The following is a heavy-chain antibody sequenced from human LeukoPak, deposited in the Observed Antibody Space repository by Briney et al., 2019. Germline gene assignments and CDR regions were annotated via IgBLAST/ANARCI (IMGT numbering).Heavy chain of an antibody. Sequence: GGSLRLSCAASGFIFSNHAMTWVRQAPGKGLEWVSAISGGDGATYYADSVKGRFIISRDNSKNTLYLQMSGLRADDTAVYYCAKDGTPGDYWGQGTRVTVSS. J-gene: IGHJ4*02. CDR2: ISGGDGAT. CDR1: GFIFSNHA. V-gene: IGHV3-23*01. CDR3: AKDGTPGDY. D-gene: IGHD2-15*01.